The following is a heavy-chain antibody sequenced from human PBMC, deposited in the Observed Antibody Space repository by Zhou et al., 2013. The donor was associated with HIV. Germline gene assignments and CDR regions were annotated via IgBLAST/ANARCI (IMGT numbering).Heavy chain of an antibody. D-gene: IGHD5-12*01. Sequence: QVQLVQSGAEVKKPGSSVKVSCKASGGTFSNYAFTWVRQAPGQGLEWMGRIIPILNVTNYAQKFQGRLSITADKSTSTTYMDLSGLRSDDTAVYFCARVRDGYNSGEYYFDYWGQGTLVTVSS. V-gene: IGHV1-69*04. CDR1: GGTFSNYA. J-gene: IGHJ4*02. CDR3: ARVRDGYNSGEYYFDY. CDR2: IIPILNVT.